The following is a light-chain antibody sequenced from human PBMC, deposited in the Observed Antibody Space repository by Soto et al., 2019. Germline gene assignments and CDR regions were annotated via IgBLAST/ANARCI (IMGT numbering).Light chain of an antibody. J-gene: IGKJ1*01. CDR3: QQYNSWPPWT. V-gene: IGKV3-15*01. CDR1: QSVSSN. CDR2: AAS. Sequence: EIVMTQSPATLSVSPGERATLSCRASQSVSSNLVWYQQKPGQAPRLLIYAASIRATGVPARFSGSGSGTEFTLTINSLQSEDFAVYYCQQYNSWPPWTFGQGTKVEIK.